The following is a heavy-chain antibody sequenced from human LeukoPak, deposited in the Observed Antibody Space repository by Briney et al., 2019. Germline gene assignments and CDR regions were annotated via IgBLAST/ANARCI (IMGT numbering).Heavy chain of an antibody. CDR3: ARGEVTPSITEAFDI. CDR1: GGSISSGGYY. D-gene: IGHD1-14*01. CDR2: IYYSGST. Sequence: PSETLSLTCTVSGGSISSGGYYWSWIRQHPGKGLEWIGYIYYSGSTYYNPSLKSRVTISVDTSKNQFSLKLSSVTAADPAVYYCARGEVTPSITEAFDIWGQGTMVTVSS. V-gene: IGHV4-31*03. J-gene: IGHJ3*02.